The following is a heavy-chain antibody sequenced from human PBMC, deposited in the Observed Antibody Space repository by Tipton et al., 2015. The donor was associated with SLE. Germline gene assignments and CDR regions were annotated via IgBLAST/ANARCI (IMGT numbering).Heavy chain of an antibody. Sequence: TLSLTCTVSGGSISSSSYYWGWIRQPPGKGLEWIGSIYYSGSTYYNPSLKSRVTISVDTSKNQFSLKLSSVTAADTAVYYCARDQDGSGSYATWGQGTLVTVSS. CDR1: GGSISSSSYY. J-gene: IGHJ4*02. CDR2: IYYSGST. V-gene: IGHV4-39*07. D-gene: IGHD3-10*01. CDR3: ARDQDGSGSYAT.